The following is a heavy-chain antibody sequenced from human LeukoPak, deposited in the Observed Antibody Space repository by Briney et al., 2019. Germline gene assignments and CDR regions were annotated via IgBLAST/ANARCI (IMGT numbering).Heavy chain of an antibody. V-gene: IGHV4-39*01. D-gene: IGHD4-17*01. CDR1: GGSVSSSSYY. J-gene: IGHJ4*02. CDR2: IYYSGST. Sequence: SETLSLTCTVSGGSVSSSSYYWGWIRQPPGKGLEWIGSIYYSGSTYYNPSLKSRVTISVDTSKNQFSLKLSSVTAADTAVYYCARQVTTFDYWGQGTLVTVSS. CDR3: ARQVTTFDY.